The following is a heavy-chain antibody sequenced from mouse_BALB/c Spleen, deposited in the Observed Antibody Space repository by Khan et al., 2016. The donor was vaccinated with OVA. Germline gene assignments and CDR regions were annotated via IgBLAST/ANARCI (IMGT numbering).Heavy chain of an antibody. V-gene: IGHV3-2*02. CDR3: ARKDYYDYDPFPY. J-gene: IGHJ3*01. D-gene: IGHD2-4*01. CDR1: GYSITSEYA. Sequence: EVKLLESGPGLVKPSQSLSLTCTVTGYSITSEYAWNWLRQFPGNKLEWMGYINYSGNNRFNPSLKSRTSITRDTSKNQFFLQLNSVTTEDTATYYCARKDYYDYDPFPYWGQGTLVTVSA. CDR2: INYSGNN.